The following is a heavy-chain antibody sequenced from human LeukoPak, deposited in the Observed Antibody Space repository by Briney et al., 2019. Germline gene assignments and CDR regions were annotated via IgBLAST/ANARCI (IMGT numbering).Heavy chain of an antibody. J-gene: IGHJ5*02. Sequence: GLEWIGYIYYSGTSKYSPSLKSRVTISVDTSKNQFSLKLSSVTAADTAVYYCARGSTRFDPWGQGTLVTVSS. V-gene: IGHV4-59*01. CDR3: ARGSTRFDP. CDR2: IYYSGTS.